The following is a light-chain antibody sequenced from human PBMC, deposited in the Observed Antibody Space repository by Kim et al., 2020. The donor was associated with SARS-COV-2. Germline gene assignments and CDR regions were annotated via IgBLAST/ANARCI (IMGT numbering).Light chain of an antibody. CDR3: QQYHTYSYT. V-gene: IGKV1-5*03. CDR2: KAS. Sequence: ASVGDRVTITCRASQSISSWLAWYQQKPGKAPQVLIYKASTLESGVPSRFSGSGSGTEFTLTISSLQPDDFATYYCQQYHTYSYTFGQGTKVDIK. CDR1: QSISSW. J-gene: IGKJ2*01.